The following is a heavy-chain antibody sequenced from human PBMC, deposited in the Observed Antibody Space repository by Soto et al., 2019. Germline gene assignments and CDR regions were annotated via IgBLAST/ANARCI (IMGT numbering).Heavy chain of an antibody. CDR3: ARDGITMVRGVTPNEYYYYMDV. V-gene: IGHV3-33*01. Sequence: GGSLRLSCAASGFTFSSYGMHWVRQAPGKGLEWVAVIWYDGSNKYYADSVKGRFTISRDNSKNTLYLQMNSLRAEDTAVYYCARDGITMVRGVTPNEYYYYMDVWGKGTTVTVSS. J-gene: IGHJ6*03. CDR2: IWYDGSNK. CDR1: GFTFSSYG. D-gene: IGHD3-10*01.